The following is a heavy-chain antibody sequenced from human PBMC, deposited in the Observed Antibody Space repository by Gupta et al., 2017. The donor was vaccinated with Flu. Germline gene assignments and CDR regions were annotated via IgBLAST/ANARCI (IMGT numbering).Heavy chain of an antibody. CDR3: ARPYCTATTCHRGDKFYAYGMDV. CDR1: GGTFSNYG. Sequence: QVQLVQSGAEVKKPGSSVKVSCKTSGGTFSNYGITWVRQAPGQGLEWMGGIIPMFGTANYAQKFEGRVTITADESTNTAYMEVSSLRAEDTGIYYCARPYCTATTCHRGDKFYAYGMDVWGQGTTVTVSS. V-gene: IGHV1-69*01. D-gene: IGHD2-8*02. J-gene: IGHJ6*02. CDR2: IIPMFGTA.